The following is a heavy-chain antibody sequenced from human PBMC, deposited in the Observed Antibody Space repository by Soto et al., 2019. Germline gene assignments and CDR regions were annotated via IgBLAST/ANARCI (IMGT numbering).Heavy chain of an antibody. D-gene: IGHD2-21*01. J-gene: IGHJ4*02. CDR1: GDSISSSVW. V-gene: IGHV4-4*02. Sequence: EILSLTCSVSGDSISSSVWWTWVRQPPGKGLEWIGEVFHTGNTNYNPSLKSRVTMSVDKSTNEFSLKVTSVTAADTAIYYCARKAWVRFDYWGQGALVTVYS. CDR3: ARKAWVRFDY. CDR2: VFHTGNT.